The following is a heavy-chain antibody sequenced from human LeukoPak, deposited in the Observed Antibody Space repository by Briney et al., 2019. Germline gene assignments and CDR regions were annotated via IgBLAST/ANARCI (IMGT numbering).Heavy chain of an antibody. J-gene: IGHJ4*02. V-gene: IGHV4-30-4*01. CDR3: ARGGTTVVAPVC. Sequence: PSQTLSLTCTVSGGSISSDNYFWSWIRQPPGAGLEWIGYIYYSGGTYYNPSLRSRVTISVDTSKNQFSLKLSSVTAADTAVYYCARGGTTVVAPVCWGQGTLVTVSS. CDR1: GGSISSDNYF. D-gene: IGHD4-23*01. CDR2: IYYSGGT.